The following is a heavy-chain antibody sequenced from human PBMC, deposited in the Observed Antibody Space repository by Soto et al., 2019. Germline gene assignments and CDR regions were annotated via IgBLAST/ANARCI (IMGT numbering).Heavy chain of an antibody. CDR3: ARAQGVAGALDY. CDR2: IIPILGIA. J-gene: IGHJ4*02. CDR1: GGTFSSYT. Sequence: QVQLVQSGAEVKKPGSSVKVSCKASGGTFSSYTIRWVRQAPGQGLEWMGRIIPILGIANYAQKFQGRVTITADKSTSTSYMELSSLRSEDTPVYYCARAQGVAGALDYWGQGTLVTLSS. D-gene: IGHD6-19*01. V-gene: IGHV1-69*02.